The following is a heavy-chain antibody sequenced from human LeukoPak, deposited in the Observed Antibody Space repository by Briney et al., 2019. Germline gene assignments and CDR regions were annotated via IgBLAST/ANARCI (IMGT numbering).Heavy chain of an antibody. CDR1: GFTFSNYE. Sequence: PGGSLRLSCAASGFTFSNYEMNWVRQAPGKGLEWVSYISHSGDIIYYTDSVKGRFTISRDNAKNSLYLQMNSLRAEDTAVYYCARGSNSWAFDIWGQGTMVTVSS. D-gene: IGHD1-1*01. CDR3: ARGSNSWAFDI. CDR2: ISHSGDII. J-gene: IGHJ3*02. V-gene: IGHV3-48*03.